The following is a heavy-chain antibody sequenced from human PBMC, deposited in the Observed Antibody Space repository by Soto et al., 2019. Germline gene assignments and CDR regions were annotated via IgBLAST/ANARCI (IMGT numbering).Heavy chain of an antibody. CDR2: INSGASTT. CDR1: GFTFSSSW. J-gene: IGHJ4*02. CDR3: ARGPTGWFGYDY. D-gene: IGHD3-10*01. V-gene: IGHV3-74*01. Sequence: DVQLVESGGGLVQPGGSLRLSCAASGFTFSSSWMHWVRQAPGKGLVWVSRINSGASTTNYADSVKGRFTISRDNAKNTLYLHMDSLTAVDTAVYSCARGPTGWFGYDYWGQGTLVTVSS.